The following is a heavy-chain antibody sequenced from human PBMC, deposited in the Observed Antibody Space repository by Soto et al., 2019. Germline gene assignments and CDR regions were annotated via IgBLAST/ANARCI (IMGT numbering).Heavy chain of an antibody. J-gene: IGHJ4*02. CDR3: ARVVWAAAVNYFHY. CDR1: GFTFSSYG. CDR2: IWYDGSNK. Sequence: GGSLRLSCAASGFTFSSYGMHWVRQAPGKGLEWVAVIWYDGSNKYYADSVKGRFTISRDNSKNTLYLQMNSLRAEDTAVYYCARVVWAAAVNYFHYCGQGPLVNVSS. V-gene: IGHV3-33*01. D-gene: IGHD6-13*01.